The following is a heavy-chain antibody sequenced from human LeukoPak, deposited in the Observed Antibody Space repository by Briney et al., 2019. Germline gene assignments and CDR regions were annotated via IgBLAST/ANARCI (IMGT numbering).Heavy chain of an antibody. D-gene: IGHD6-19*01. CDR1: GGSISSSGYY. Sequence: SETLSLTCTVAGGSISSSGYYWGWIRQPPGKGLEWIGSIYYSGNTNYTPSLRSRVTMSVDTPKNQFSLKLSSVTAADTAAYYCARLLVAGNNDYWGQGTLVTVSS. CDR3: ARLLVAGNNDY. V-gene: IGHV4-39*01. CDR2: IYYSGNT. J-gene: IGHJ4*02.